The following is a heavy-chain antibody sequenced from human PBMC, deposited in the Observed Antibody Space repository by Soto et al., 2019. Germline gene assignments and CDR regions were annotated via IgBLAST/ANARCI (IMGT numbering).Heavy chain of an antibody. CDR3: ARVVLTITRGAFDA. Sequence: QVQLQESGPGLVKPSGTLSLTCAVSGGSISSSHWWTWVRQSPGKWLEYIGEISHSGTSNSNPSLKSRVTLSVEKYKNHFSLTLTSVTAADTAVYYCARVVLTITRGAFDAWGQGTLVIVSS. CDR2: ISHSGTS. CDR1: GGSISSSHW. V-gene: IGHV4-4*02. D-gene: IGHD3-9*01. J-gene: IGHJ3*01.